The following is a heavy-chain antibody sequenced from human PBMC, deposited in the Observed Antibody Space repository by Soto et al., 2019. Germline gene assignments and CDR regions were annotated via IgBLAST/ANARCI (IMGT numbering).Heavy chain of an antibody. CDR3: ARADCTNGVCYPYYYYGMDV. V-gene: IGHV1-69*01. D-gene: IGHD2-8*01. J-gene: IGHJ6*02. CDR1: GGTFSSYA. CDR2: IIPIFGTA. Sequence: QVQLVQSGAEVKKPGSSVKVSCKASGGTFSSYAISWVRQAPGQGLEWMGGIIPIFGTANYAQKFQGRVTITADESTSTAYMELSSLRSEDTGVYYCARADCTNGVCYPYYYYGMDVWGQGTTVTVSS.